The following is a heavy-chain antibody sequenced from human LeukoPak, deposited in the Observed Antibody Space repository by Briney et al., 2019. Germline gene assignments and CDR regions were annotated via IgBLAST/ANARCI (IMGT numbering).Heavy chain of an antibody. CDR2: IYYSGST. J-gene: IGHJ3*02. CDR3: AREVHLHGVAAHVFDI. V-gene: IGHV4-31*03. D-gene: IGHD6-6*01. CDR1: GGSISSGGYY. Sequence: PSETLSLTCTVSGGSISSGGYYWSWIRQHPGKGLEWIGYIYYSGSTYYNPSLKSRVTISVDTSKNQFSLKLSSVTAADTAVYYCAREVHLHGVAAHVFDIWGQGTMVTVSS.